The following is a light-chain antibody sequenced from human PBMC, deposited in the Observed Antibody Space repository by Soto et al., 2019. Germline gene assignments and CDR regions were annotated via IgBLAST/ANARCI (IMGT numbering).Light chain of an antibody. CDR3: QQSHNWPRT. J-gene: IGKJ1*01. CDR1: QSIRNY. V-gene: IGKV3-11*01. Sequence: EVVLTQSPATLSLSPGERATLSCRASQSIRNYLAWYQQKPGQAPRLLIYDASTRATGVPARISGSGSGTDFTLTISSLEPEDFAVYYCQQSHNWPRTFGQGTKVDI. CDR2: DAS.